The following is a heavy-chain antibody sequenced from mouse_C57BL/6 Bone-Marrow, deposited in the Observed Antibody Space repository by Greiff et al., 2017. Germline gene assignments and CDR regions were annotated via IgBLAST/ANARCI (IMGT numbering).Heavy chain of an antibody. Sequence: QLQQSGPELVKPGASVKISCKASGYTFTDYYINWVKQRPGQGLEWIGWIFPGSGSTDYNEKFKGKATLTVDKSSSTAYMLLSSLTSEDSAVYFCARERDWDGYYVAFAYWGQGTLVTVSA. V-gene: IGHV1-75*01. J-gene: IGHJ3*01. CDR1: GYTFTDYY. D-gene: IGHD2-3*01. CDR3: ARERDWDGYYVAFAY. CDR2: IFPGSGST.